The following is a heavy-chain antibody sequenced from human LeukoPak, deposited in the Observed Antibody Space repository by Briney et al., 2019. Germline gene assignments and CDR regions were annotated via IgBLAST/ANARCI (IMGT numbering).Heavy chain of an antibody. CDR1: GYTFTSYG. CDR2: ISAYNGNT. Sequence: ASVKVSCKASGYTFTSYGISWLRQAPGQGLEWMGWISAYNGNTNYAQKLQGRVTMTTDTSTSTAYMELRSLRSDDTAVYYCARWAGYYYDSSGYYVDYWGQGTLVTVSS. CDR3: ARWAGYYYDSSGYYVDY. V-gene: IGHV1-18*01. D-gene: IGHD3-22*01. J-gene: IGHJ4*02.